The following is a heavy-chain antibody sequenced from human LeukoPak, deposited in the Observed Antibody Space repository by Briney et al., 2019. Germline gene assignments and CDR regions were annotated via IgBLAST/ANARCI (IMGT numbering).Heavy chain of an antibody. CDR3: ARARFDEEMATITISPLFDY. V-gene: IGHV1-18*01. CDR1: GYTFTSYG. Sequence: GASVKVSCKASGYTFTSYGISWVRQAPGQGLEWMGWISAYNGNTNYAQKLQGRVTMTTDTSTSTAYMELRSLRSDDTAVYYCARARFDEEMATITISPLFDYWGQGTLVTVSS. CDR2: ISAYNGNT. J-gene: IGHJ4*02. D-gene: IGHD5-24*01.